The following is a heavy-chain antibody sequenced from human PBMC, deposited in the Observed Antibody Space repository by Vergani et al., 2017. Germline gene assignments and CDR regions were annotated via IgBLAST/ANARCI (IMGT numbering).Heavy chain of an antibody. D-gene: IGHD6-13*01. CDR2: INHSGST. CDR1: GGSFSGYY. Sequence: QVQLQQWGAGLLKPSETLSLTCAVYGGSFSGYYWSWIRQPPGKGLEWIGEINHSGSTNYNPSLKSRVTISVDTSKNQFSLKLSLVTAADTAVYYCARGRAAAGTGHWYFDLWGRGTLVTVSS. J-gene: IGHJ2*01. CDR3: ARGRAAAGTGHWYFDL. V-gene: IGHV4-34*01.